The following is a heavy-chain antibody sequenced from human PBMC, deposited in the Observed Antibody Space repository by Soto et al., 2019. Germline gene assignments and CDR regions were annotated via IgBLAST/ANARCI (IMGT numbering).Heavy chain of an antibody. Sequence: PGGSLRLSCAASGFTFGVHYMDWVRQAPGKGLEWVSAISGSGGSTYYADSVKGRFTISRDNSKNTLYLQMNSLRAEDTAVYYSAKVHTSSNLIAYFDYWGQGALVTVSS. J-gene: IGHJ4*02. CDR2: ISGSGGST. CDR1: GFTFGVHY. D-gene: IGHD6-13*01. CDR3: AKVHTSSNLIAYFDY. V-gene: IGHV3-23*01.